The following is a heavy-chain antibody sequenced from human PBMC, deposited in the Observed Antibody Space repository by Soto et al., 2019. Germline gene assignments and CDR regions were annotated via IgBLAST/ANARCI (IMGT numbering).Heavy chain of an antibody. CDR1: GYTFSGFY. CDR3: ASAAVSGTAGLDV. V-gene: IGHV1-2*02. CDR2: INPNSGGT. J-gene: IGHJ4*02. D-gene: IGHD6-19*01. Sequence: ASVKVSCKASGYTFSGFYMHWVRQAPGQGLEWMGWINPNSGGTKSAEKFQGRVTMTRDTSISTADMELSRLTSDDTAVYYCASAAVSGTAGLDVWGQGTQVTVSS.